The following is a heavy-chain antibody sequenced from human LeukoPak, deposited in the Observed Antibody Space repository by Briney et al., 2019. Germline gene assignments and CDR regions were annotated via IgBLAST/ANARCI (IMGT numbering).Heavy chain of an antibody. Sequence: SETLSLTCAVYGGSFSGYYWSWIRQPPGKGLEWIGEINHSGSTNYNPSLKSRVTISVDTSKNQFSLKLSSVTAADTAVYYCARGKPTMIVVVIATQFDYWGQGTLVTVSS. V-gene: IGHV4-34*01. CDR1: GGSFSGYY. CDR2: INHSGST. J-gene: IGHJ4*02. D-gene: IGHD3-22*01. CDR3: ARGKPTMIVVVIATQFDY.